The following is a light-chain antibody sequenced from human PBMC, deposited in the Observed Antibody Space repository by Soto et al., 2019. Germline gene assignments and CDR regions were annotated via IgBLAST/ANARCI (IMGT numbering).Light chain of an antibody. CDR1: SSNIGNNH. Sequence: QAVVTQPPSASGTPGQRVTISCSGSSSNIGNNHLFWYQQLPGTAPKLLIYKTNHRPSRVPDRFSASKSGTSASLAISGLRSEAEADYYCAAWDDSLRVWVFGGGTKLTVL. V-gene: IGLV1-47*01. J-gene: IGLJ3*02. CDR2: KTN. CDR3: AAWDDSLRVWV.